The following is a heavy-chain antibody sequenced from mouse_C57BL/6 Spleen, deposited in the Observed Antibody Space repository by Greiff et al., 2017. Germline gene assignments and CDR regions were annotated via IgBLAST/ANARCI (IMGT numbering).Heavy chain of an antibody. J-gene: IGHJ2*01. D-gene: IGHD4-1*01. Sequence: EVHLVESGGDLVKPGGSLKLSCAASGFTFSSYGMSWVRQTPDKRLEWVATISSGGSYTYYPDSVKGRFTISRDNAKNTLYLQMSSLKSEDTAMDYCARHTGTGDYFDYWGQGTTLTVSS. CDR1: GFTFSSYG. V-gene: IGHV5-6*01. CDR3: ARHTGTGDYFDY. CDR2: ISSGGSYT.